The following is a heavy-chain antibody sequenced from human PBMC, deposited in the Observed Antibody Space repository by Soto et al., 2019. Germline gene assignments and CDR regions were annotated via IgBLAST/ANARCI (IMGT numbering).Heavy chain of an antibody. CDR2: INPSGGST. V-gene: IGHV1-46*01. CDR1: GYTFTSYY. D-gene: IGHD6-13*01. J-gene: IGHJ6*02. Sequence: EASVKVSCKASGYTFTSYYMHWVRQAPGQGLEWMGIINPSGGSTSYAQKFQGRVTMTEDTSTDTAYMELSSLRSEDTAVYYCATDPRSSWYGRGLGMDVWGQGTTVTVSS. CDR3: ATDPRSSWYGRGLGMDV.